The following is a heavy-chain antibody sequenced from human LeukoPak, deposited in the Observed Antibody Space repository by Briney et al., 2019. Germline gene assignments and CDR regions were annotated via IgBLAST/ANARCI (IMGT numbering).Heavy chain of an antibody. V-gene: IGHV1-46*01. CDR2: INPSGGST. J-gene: IGHJ5*02. CDR3: ARAVTYFYGSVTYDWFDP. Sequence: ASVKVSCKASGYTFTSYYMHWVRQAPGQGLEWMGIINPSGGSTSYAQKFQGRVTMTRDMSTSTVYMELSSLRAEDTAIYYCARAVTYFYGSVTYDWFDPWGQGTLVTVFS. D-gene: IGHD3-10*01. CDR1: GYTFTSYY.